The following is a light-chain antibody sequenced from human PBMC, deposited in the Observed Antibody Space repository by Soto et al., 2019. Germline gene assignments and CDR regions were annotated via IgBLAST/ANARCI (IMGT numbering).Light chain of an antibody. Sequence: VLTQSPGILSVSPGGRATLSCRASQRLSSTYLAWYQQKSGQAPRLLIYGASTRATGIPDRFSGSGSGTDYTLTIIRLGPEDYAVYYCQQYSSSPWTFGQGTTVEIK. J-gene: IGKJ1*01. CDR3: QQYSSSPWT. CDR2: GAS. V-gene: IGKV3-20*01. CDR1: QRLSSTY.